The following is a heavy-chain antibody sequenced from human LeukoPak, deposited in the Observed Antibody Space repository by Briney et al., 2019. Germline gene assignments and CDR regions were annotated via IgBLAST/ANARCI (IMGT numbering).Heavy chain of an antibody. V-gene: IGHV3-33*08. CDR2: IWNGGSHQ. D-gene: IGHD1-26*01. J-gene: IGHJ4*02. CDR1: GFTFSDYG. CDR3: ARSIVGATACDY. Sequence: PGRSLRLSCAASGFTFSDYGMHWVRQAPGKGLEWVAVIWNGGSHQYYADSVKGRFTISSDNSKKTLYLQMNSLRAEDTAVYYCARSIVGATACDYWGQGTLVTVSS.